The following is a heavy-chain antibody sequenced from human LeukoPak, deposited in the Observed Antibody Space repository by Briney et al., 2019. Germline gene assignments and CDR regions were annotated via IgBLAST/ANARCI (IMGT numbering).Heavy chain of an antibody. J-gene: IGHJ6*03. CDR2: ISSSSSYI. D-gene: IGHD6-19*01. CDR3: ARIRQWLAHPSYYYYIDV. CDR1: GFSFGSYS. Sequence: GGSLRLSCAASGFSFGSYSMNWVRQAPGKGLEWVSSISSSSSYIYYADSVKGRFTISRDNAKKSLYLQMNSLRAEDTAVYYCARIRQWLAHPSYYYYIDVWGKGTTVTVSS. V-gene: IGHV3-21*01.